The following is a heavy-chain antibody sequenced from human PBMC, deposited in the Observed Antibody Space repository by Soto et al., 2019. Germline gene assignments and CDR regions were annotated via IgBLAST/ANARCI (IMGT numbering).Heavy chain of an antibody. V-gene: IGHV1-69*13. CDR2: IIPIFGTA. J-gene: IGHJ5*02. D-gene: IGHD2-2*01. CDR1: GGTFSSSA. Sequence: ASVKVSCKASGGTFSSSAISWVRQAPGQGLEWMGGIIPIFGTANYAQKFQGRVTITADESTSTAYMELSSLRSEDTAVYYCARDTGYCSSTSCYYWFDPWGQGTLVTVSS. CDR3: ARDTGYCSSTSCYYWFDP.